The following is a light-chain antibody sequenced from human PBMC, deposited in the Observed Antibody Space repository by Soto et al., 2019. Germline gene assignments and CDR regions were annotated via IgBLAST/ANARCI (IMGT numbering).Light chain of an antibody. CDR2: AAS. CDR1: QSISSY. Sequence: DIQMTQSPSSLSASVGDRVTITCRASQSISSYLNWYQQKPGKAPKRLIYAASSLQSGIPSRFSGSGSGTDFTLTISSLQHEDFATYYCRQSYSTPPTFGQGTKVEIK. CDR3: RQSYSTPPT. J-gene: IGKJ1*01. V-gene: IGKV1-39*01.